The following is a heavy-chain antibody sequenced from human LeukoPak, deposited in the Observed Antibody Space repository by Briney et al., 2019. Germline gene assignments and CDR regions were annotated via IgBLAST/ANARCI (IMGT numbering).Heavy chain of an antibody. CDR3: ARSPIMITFGGVIVIGAFDI. CDR2: IYHSGST. CDR1: GYSISSGYY. Sequence: SETLSLTCTVSGYSISSGYYWGWIRQPPGKGLEWIGSIYHSGSTYYNPSLKSRVTISVDTSKNQFSLKLSSVTAADTAVYHCARSPIMITFGGVIVIGAFDIWGQGTMVTVSS. D-gene: IGHD3-16*02. J-gene: IGHJ3*02. V-gene: IGHV4-38-2*02.